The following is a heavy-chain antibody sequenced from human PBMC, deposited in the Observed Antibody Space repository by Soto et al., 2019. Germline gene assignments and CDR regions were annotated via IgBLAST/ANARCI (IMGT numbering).Heavy chain of an antibody. Sequence: SLRHPCAASGSGSGEYVKHWVRQGPWKGLEWVSGISWNSGRIGYADSVKGRFIISRDNAKNSLFLQMNSLRADDTALYYCAKAPHYYDSGSFYRAPAPWGHGTLVTVSS. V-gene: IGHV3-9*02. CDR2: ISWNSGRI. J-gene: IGHJ5*02. CDR3: AKAPHYYDSGSFYRAPAP. D-gene: IGHD3-22*01. CDR1: GSGSGEYV.